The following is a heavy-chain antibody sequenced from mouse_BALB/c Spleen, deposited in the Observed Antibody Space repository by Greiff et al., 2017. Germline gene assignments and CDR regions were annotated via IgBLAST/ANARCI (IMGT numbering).Heavy chain of an antibody. CDR3: ARWDYVAY. D-gene: IGHD1-1*01. Sequence: QVQLKESGPELVKPGASVKISCKASGYAFSSSWMNWVKQRPGQGLEWIGRIYPGDGDTNYNGKFKGKATLTADKSSSTAYMQLSSLTSVDSAVYFCARWDYVAYWGQGTLVTVSA. V-gene: IGHV1-82*01. CDR1: GYAFSSSW. CDR2: IYPGDGDT. J-gene: IGHJ3*01.